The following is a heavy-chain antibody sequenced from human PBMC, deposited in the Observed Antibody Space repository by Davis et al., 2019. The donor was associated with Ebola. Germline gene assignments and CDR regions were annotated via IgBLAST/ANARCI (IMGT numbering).Heavy chain of an antibody. J-gene: IGHJ4*02. Sequence: PGGSLRLSCAASGFTFSSHWMSWVRQAPGKGLEWVANIKQDGSEKYYVDSVKGRFTISRDNAKNSLYLQMNSLRDEDTAVYYCASGKGAYNYDAWGYWGQGTLVTVSS. V-gene: IGHV3-7*01. CDR2: IKQDGSEK. D-gene: IGHD1-20*01. CDR3: ASGKGAYNYDAWGY. CDR1: GFTFSSHW.